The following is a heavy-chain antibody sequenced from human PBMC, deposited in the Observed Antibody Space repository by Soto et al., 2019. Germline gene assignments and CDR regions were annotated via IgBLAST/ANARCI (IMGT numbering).Heavy chain of an antibody. CDR2: IIPIFGTA. V-gene: IGHV1-69*01. J-gene: IGHJ6*02. CDR1: GGTFSSYA. CDR3: ARGDSGYDRASYYYYGMDV. Sequence: QVQLVQSGAEVKKPGSSVKVSCKASGGTFSSYAISWVRQAPGQGLEWMGGIIPIFGTANYAQKFQGRVTITADESTSTAYMELSSLRSEDTAVYYWARGDSGYDRASYYYYGMDVWGQGTTVTVSS. D-gene: IGHD5-12*01.